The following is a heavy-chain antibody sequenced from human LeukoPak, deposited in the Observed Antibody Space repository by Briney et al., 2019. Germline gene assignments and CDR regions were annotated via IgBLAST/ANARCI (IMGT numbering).Heavy chain of an antibody. V-gene: IGHV3-21*01. CDR2: ITSSSSYI. CDR3: ARGSGYYSGDY. CDR1: GFTFSSYS. Sequence: GGSLRLPCAASGFTFSSYSMNWVRQAPGKGLEWVSSITSSSSYIYYADSVKGRFTISRDNAKNSLYLQMNSLRAEDTAVYYCARGSGYYSGDYWGQGTLVTVSS. J-gene: IGHJ4*02. D-gene: IGHD3-22*01.